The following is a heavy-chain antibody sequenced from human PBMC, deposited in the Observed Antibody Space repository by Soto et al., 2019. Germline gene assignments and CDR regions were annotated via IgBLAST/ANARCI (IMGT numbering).Heavy chain of an antibody. D-gene: IGHD3-10*01. CDR3: AKVVGRSYGSGTYLRAYYQHYGLDV. CDR1: GFIISNYS. Sequence: EVQLLESGGGLAQPGGSRRLSCAASGFIISNYSLSWVRQAPGKGLEWVSGIRGSSGSTHYADSVKGRFTISRDNSKNTLFLQMSSLRVDDTAVYYCAKVVGRSYGSGTYLRAYYQHYGLDVWGQGTTVIVSS. J-gene: IGHJ6*02. V-gene: IGHV3-23*01. CDR2: IRGSSGST.